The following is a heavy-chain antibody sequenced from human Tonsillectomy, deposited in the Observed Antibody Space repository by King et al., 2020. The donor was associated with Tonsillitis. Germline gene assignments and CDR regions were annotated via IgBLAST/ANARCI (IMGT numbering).Heavy chain of an antibody. V-gene: IGHV3-43*01. J-gene: IGHJ4*02. CDR3: AKVGRRQYNRALFLTN. CDR2: ISWDGAST. CDR1: GFTFDDYS. Sequence: EVQLVESGGIMVQPGGSLRLSCAASGFTFDDYSMHWVRQAPGKRLEWVSLISWDGASTYYVDSVKGRFTISRDNRKNSVYLQMNVLRTEDAALYYCAKVGRRQYNRALFLTNWGQGTLVIVSS. D-gene: IGHD1-14*01.